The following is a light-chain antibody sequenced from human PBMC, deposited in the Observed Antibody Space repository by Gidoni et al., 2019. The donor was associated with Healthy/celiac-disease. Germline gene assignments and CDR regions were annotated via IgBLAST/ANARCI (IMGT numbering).Light chain of an antibody. Sequence: SYELPQPLSVSLALGQTARITCGGNNIGRKNVHWYQQKPGQAPVLVIYRDSNRPSGIPERFSGSNSGNTATLTISRAQAGDEADYYCQVWDSSTWVFGGGTKLTVL. CDR3: QVWDSSTWV. CDR1: NIGRKN. CDR2: RDS. J-gene: IGLJ3*02. V-gene: IGLV3-9*01.